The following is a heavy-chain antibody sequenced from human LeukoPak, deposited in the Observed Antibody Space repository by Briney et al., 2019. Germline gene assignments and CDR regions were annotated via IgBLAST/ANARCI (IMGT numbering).Heavy chain of an antibody. D-gene: IGHD2-21*02. CDR2: ISYDGSNK. CDR1: GFTFSSYG. J-gene: IGHJ4*02. V-gene: IGHV3-30*18. Sequence: PGGSLRLSCAASGFTFSSYGMHWVRQAPGKGLEWVAVISYDGSNKYYADSVKGRYTISRDNSKNTLYLQMNSLRAEDTAVYYCAKDSPAYCGGDCYSPKPLDYWGQGTLVTVSS. CDR3: AKDSPAYCGGDCYSPKPLDY.